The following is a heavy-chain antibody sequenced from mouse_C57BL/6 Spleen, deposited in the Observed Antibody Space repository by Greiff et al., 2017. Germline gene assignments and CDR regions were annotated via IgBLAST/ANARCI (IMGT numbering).Heavy chain of an antibody. CDR1: GFTFSDYY. CDR3: ARWVHYAMDY. J-gene: IGHJ4*01. CDR2: INYDGSST. Sequence: EVQLVESEGGLVQPGSSMKLSCTASGFTFSDYYMAWVRQVPEKGLEWVANINYDGSSTYYLDSLKSRFIISRDNAKNILYLQMSSLKSEDTATYYCARWVHYAMDYWGQGTSVTVSS. V-gene: IGHV5-16*01.